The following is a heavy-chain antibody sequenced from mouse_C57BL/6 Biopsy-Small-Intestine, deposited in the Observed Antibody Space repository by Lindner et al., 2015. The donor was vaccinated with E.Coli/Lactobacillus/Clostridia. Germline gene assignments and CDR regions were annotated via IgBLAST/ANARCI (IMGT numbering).Heavy chain of an antibody. CDR2: INPKNDAI. V-gene: IGHV14-2*02. D-gene: IGHD1-1*01. J-gene: IGHJ1*01. Sequence: SVKVSCKASGYTFTDFYLHWVRQAPGQGLEWLGRINPKNDAINYAQKFQGRLSVTRDTSITTAYMELRSLRSDDTAVYYCVRDYEASGSYNGLDVWGQGTTVTVSS. CDR1: GYTFTDFY. CDR3: VRDYEASGSYNGLDV.